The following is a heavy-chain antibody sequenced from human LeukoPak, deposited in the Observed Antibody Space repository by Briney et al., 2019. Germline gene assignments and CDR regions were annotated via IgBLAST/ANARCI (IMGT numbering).Heavy chain of an antibody. V-gene: IGHV3-66*01. D-gene: IGHD5-12*01. CDR3: ARDGYSGNDYRSFDY. J-gene: IGHJ4*02. CDR2: IYSGGST. Sequence: GGSLRLSRAASGFTVSSNYMSWVRQAPGKGLEWVSVIYSGGSTYYADSVKGRFTISRDNSKNTLYLQMNSLRAEDTAVYYCARDGYSGNDYRSFDYWGQGTLAIVSS. CDR1: GFTVSSNY.